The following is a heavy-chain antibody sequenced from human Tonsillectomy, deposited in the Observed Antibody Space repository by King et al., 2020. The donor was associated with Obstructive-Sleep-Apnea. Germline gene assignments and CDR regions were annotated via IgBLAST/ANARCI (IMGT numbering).Heavy chain of an antibody. CDR1: GYSISSDYY. CDR3: ARVGPSQTDY. J-gene: IGHJ4*02. Sequence: QLQESGPGLVKPSETLSLTCTVSGYSISSDYYWGWIRQPPGKGLEWIATIYHSWSTYYNPSLKSRVTISVDTSKNQFSLRLRSVTAADTAVYYCARVGPSQTDYWGQGTLVTVAS. CDR2: IYHSWST. D-gene: IGHD3-16*01. V-gene: IGHV4-38-2*02.